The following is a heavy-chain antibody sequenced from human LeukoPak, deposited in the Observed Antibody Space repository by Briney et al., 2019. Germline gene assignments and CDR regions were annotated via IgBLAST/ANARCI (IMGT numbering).Heavy chain of an antibody. J-gene: IGHJ4*02. CDR2: IYTSGGT. V-gene: IGHV4-4*07. Sequence: PSETLSLTCTVSGGSISSYYWTWIRQPPGKGLEWIGRIYTSGGTNYNPSLKTRVTMSVDTSKNQVSLKLSSVTDADTAMYYCARAAEYSSGWYLFDYWGQGILVTVSA. CDR3: ARAAEYSSGWYLFDY. CDR1: GGSISSYY. D-gene: IGHD6-19*01.